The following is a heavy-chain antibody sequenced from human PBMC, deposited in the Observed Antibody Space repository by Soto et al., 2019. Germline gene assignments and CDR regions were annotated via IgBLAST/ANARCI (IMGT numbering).Heavy chain of an antibody. CDR1: GGSFSGYY. D-gene: IGHD2-8*01. CDR2: ISYSDGS. V-gene: IGHV4-34*01. Sequence: SETLSLTCAVYGGSFSGYYWSWIRQPPGKGLEWIASISYSDGSFYNSSLKSRLTISVDTSKNQFSLSLRSVTAADTAVYYCASHRTFWPFDYWGQGTLVTVSS. J-gene: IGHJ4*02. CDR3: ASHRTFWPFDY.